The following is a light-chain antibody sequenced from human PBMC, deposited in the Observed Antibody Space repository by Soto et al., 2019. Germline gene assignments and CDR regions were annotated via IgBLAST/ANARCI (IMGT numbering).Light chain of an antibody. V-gene: IGKV3-20*01. CDR1: QSVTNNY. J-gene: IGKJ2*01. Sequence: ESALTQSPGTLSLSPGERATLSCRATQSVTNNYFAWYQQKPDQSPRLLIYGVSSRATDIPDRFSGSGSRTDFTLTISRLETEDFVVYYCQQYSSLPHTFGQGTKLEVK. CDR2: GVS. CDR3: QQYSSLPHT.